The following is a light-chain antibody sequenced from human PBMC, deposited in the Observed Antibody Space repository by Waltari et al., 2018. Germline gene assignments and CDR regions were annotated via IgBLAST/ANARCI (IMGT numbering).Light chain of an antibody. CDR2: TAS. Sequence: DIQVTQSPSSLSASVGDRVTITCRASQNIKNYLSWYQHKEGKAPKLLIYTASTLHSGVPLRFSGSGSGTDFTLVISSLQPEDFATYYCHQTHSFPRTFGQGTKVEIK. V-gene: IGKV1-39*01. CDR1: QNIKNY. CDR3: HQTHSFPRT. J-gene: IGKJ2*02.